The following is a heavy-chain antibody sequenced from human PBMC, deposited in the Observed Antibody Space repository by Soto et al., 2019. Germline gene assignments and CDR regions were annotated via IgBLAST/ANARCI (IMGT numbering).Heavy chain of an antibody. V-gene: IGHV5-51*01. CDR1: GYSFTSYW. CDR3: ARQERDYGTSLYYYYYMDV. J-gene: IGHJ6*03. D-gene: IGHD4-17*01. Sequence: PGESLKISCKGSGYSFTSYWIGWVRQMPGKGLDWMGIIYPGDSDTRYSPSFQGQVTISADKSISTAYLQWSSLKASDTAMYYCARQERDYGTSLYYYYYMDVWGKGTTVTVSS. CDR2: IYPGDSDT.